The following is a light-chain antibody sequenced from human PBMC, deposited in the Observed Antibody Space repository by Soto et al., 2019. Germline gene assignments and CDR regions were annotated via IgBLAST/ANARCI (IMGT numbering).Light chain of an antibody. CDR2: EVS. Sequence: QSVLTQPPSASGSPGQSVTISCTGTSGDVGAYSHVSWYQQHPGKAPKLIIYEVSRRPSGVPDRFSGSKSGNTASLTVSGLQAEDEADFYCCSYAGSNIHYVFGTGTKVTVL. J-gene: IGLJ1*01. CDR3: CSYAGSNIHYV. CDR1: SGDVGAYSH. V-gene: IGLV2-8*01.